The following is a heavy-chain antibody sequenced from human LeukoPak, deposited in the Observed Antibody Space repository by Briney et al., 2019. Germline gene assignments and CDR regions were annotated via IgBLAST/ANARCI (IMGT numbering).Heavy chain of an antibody. V-gene: IGHV4-39*07. J-gene: IGHJ4*02. Sequence: SETLSLTCIVSGGSISSSSYYWGWIRQPPGKGLEWIGTIYYSGSAYYNPSLKSRVTISVDTSKNRFSLKLSSVTAADTAVYFCARDLRRGGSFDYWGQGTLVTVSS. D-gene: IGHD3-16*01. CDR2: IYYSGSA. CDR3: ARDLRRGGSFDY. CDR1: GGSISSSSYY.